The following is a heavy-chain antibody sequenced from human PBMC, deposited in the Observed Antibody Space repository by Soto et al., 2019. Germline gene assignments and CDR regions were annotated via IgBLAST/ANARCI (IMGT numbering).Heavy chain of an antibody. CDR1: GFIFRNYA. J-gene: IGHJ1*01. V-gene: IGHV3-64D*06. CDR3: VXXXXXXXXXXXXXXXX. CDR2: ISSDASDA. Sequence: EVQLVESGGGLVQPGRSLRLSCSASGFIFRNYAMHWVRQAPGKGLEYVSSISSDASDAYYADSVKGRFTISRDNSKNTVYXQLSXXXXXXXXXXXXVXXXXXXXXXXXXXXXXXGQGTLVTVSS.